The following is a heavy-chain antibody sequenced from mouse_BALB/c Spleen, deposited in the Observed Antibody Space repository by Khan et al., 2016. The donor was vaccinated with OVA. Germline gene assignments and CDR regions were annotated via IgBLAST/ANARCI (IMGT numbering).Heavy chain of an antibody. J-gene: IGHJ4*01. CDR3: ARLTLGLDN. D-gene: IGHD3-3*01. CDR1: GFTFTDYG. CDR2: ITTYSGDT. Sequence: VQLQESGPELVRPGVSVKLSCKGSGFTFTDYGMHWVRQSPAKSLEWIGVITTYSGDTNYNQKVKGKATMTVDKSSSTAYMELARLTSEDSAIYYCARLTLGLDNWGQGTSVTVSS. V-gene: IGHV1S137*01.